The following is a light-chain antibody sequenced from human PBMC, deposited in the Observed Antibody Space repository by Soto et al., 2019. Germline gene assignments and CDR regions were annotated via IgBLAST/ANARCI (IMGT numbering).Light chain of an antibody. Sequence: DIQLAQSPSFLSASPGDRVTITCRASQGIRSYLAWYQQSPGRAPKLLIYAASTLQSGVPSRFSGSGSGTEFTLTISSLQPEDFETYYCQQLNNFPITFGQGTRLEIK. V-gene: IGKV1-9*01. CDR1: QGIRSY. CDR2: AAS. J-gene: IGKJ5*01. CDR3: QQLNNFPIT.